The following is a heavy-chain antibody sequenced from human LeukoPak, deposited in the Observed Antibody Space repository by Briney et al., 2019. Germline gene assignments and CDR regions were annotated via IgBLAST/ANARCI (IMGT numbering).Heavy chain of an antibody. V-gene: IGHV4-34*01. D-gene: IGHD6-13*01. CDR3: ARGVGIAAAHFDY. CDR1: GGSFSGYY. J-gene: IGHJ4*02. Sequence: SETLSLTCAVYGGSFSGYYWSWTRQPPGKGLEWIGEINHSGSTNYNPSLKSRVTISVDTSKNQFSLKLSSVTAADTAVYYCARGVGIAAAHFDYWGQGTLVTVSS. CDR2: INHSGST.